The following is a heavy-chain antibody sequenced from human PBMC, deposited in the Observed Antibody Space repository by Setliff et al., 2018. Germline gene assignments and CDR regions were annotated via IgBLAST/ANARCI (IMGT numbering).Heavy chain of an antibody. V-gene: IGHV4-4*07. CDR1: GGSISSYF. CDR3: VRDLPELTGRSFDP. CDR2: IYTSGST. D-gene: IGHD7-27*01. Sequence: SETLSLTCTISGGSISSYFWTWIRQPAGKGLEWIGRIYTSGSTNYNPSLKSRVTMSIDTSKNQFSLKLTSVTAADTAVYYRVRDLPELTGRSFDPWGQGTQVTVSS. J-gene: IGHJ5*01.